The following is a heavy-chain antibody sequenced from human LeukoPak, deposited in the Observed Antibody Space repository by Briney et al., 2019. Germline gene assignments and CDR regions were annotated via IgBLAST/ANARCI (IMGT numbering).Heavy chain of an antibody. J-gene: IGHJ4*02. CDR2: ISGSGGST. Sequence: GGSLSLSCAASGFTFSSYAMSWVRQAPGKGLEWVSAISGSGGSTYYADSVKGRFTISRDNSKNTLYLQMNSLRAEDTAVYYCAKASAMIVVVSKHFDYWGQGTLVTVSS. CDR3: AKASAMIVVVSKHFDY. D-gene: IGHD3-22*01. V-gene: IGHV3-23*01. CDR1: GFTFSSYA.